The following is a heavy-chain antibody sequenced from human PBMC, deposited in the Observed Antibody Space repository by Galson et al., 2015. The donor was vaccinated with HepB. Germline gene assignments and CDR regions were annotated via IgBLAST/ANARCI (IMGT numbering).Heavy chain of an antibody. J-gene: IGHJ4*02. CDR1: GYTFISYT. V-gene: IGHV1-3*01. Sequence: SVKVSCKASGYTFISYTIHWVRQAPGQRLEWMGWINAGSGNTKYSQKFQGRVTITRDTSASTAFMVLSSLRSEDTAVYYCARPHPRGYSDYWGQGTLVTVSS. D-gene: IGHD2-2*03. CDR3: ARPHPRGYSDY. CDR2: INAGSGNT.